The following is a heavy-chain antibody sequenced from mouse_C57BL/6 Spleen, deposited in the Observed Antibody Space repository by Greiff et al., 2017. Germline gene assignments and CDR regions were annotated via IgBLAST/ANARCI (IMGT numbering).Heavy chain of an antibody. CDR2: ISNGGGST. D-gene: IGHD1-1*01. CDR3: ARYGSSYEGVLYFDY. J-gene: IGHJ2*01. Sequence: EVKLMESGGGLVQPGGSLKLSCAASGFTFSDYYMYWVRQTPEKRLEWVAYISNGGGSTYYPDTVKGRFTISRDNAKNTLYLQMSRLKSEDTAMYYCARYGSSYEGVLYFDYWGQGTTLTVSS. CDR1: GFTFSDYY. V-gene: IGHV5-12*01.